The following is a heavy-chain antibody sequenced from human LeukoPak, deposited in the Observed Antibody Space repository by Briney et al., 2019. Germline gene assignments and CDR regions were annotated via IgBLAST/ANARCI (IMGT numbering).Heavy chain of an antibody. Sequence: GGSLRLSCAASGFTFSSYGMHWVRQAPGKGLEWVAVIWYDGSNKYYADSVKGRFTISRDNSKNTLYLQMNSLRAEDTAVYYCARDPVPYGSGSYYNGLDYWGQGTLVTVSS. V-gene: IGHV3-33*08. CDR1: GFTFSSYG. D-gene: IGHD3-10*01. CDR3: ARDPVPYGSGSYYNGLDY. J-gene: IGHJ4*02. CDR2: IWYDGSNK.